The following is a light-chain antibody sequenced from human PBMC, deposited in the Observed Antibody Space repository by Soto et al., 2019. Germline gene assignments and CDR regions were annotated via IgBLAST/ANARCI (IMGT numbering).Light chain of an antibody. CDR2: GAS. CDR1: QSVSSN. J-gene: IGKJ1*01. V-gene: IGKV3-20*01. CDR3: QYYGSSST. Sequence: IVLTQSPATLSLSPGKRATLSCRASQSVSSNLAWYQQKPGQAPRLLLYGASIRATGIPDRFSGSESGTDFTLTISRLEPADFAVYYCQYYGSSSTFGQGTKVDIK.